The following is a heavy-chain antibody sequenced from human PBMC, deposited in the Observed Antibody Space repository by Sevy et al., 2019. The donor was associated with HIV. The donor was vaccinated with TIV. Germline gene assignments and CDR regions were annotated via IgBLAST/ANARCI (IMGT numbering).Heavy chain of an antibody. V-gene: IGHV3-30*02. Sequence: GGSLRLSCAASGFTFRSYGMHWVRQAPGKGLEWVAFIRYDGSTKYYADSVKGRFTISRDNSKNTLYLQTNSLRGDDTSLYYCAKGLGMVQGALLSDDIWGQGTMVTVSS. J-gene: IGHJ3*02. CDR3: AKGLGMVQGALLSDDI. D-gene: IGHD3-10*01. CDR1: GFTFRSYG. CDR2: IRYDGSTK.